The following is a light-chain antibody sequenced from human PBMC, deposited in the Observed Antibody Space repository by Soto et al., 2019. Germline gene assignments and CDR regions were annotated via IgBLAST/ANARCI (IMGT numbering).Light chain of an antibody. CDR3: QQYGNPRIT. J-gene: IGKJ5*01. V-gene: IGKV3-20*01. Sequence: ETVLTQSPGTLSLSPGERATLSCRASQGVRNNYLAWYQQKPGQAPRLLISGAPSRAAGIPDRFSGSGSETDFTLTISRLEPEDFALYFCQQYGNPRITFGQGTRLEIK. CDR1: QGVRNNY. CDR2: GAP.